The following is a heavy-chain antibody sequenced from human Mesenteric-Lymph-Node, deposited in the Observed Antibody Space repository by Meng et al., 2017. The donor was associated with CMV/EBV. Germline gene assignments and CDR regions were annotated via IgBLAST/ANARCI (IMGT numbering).Heavy chain of an antibody. CDR2: IYYSGST. CDR3: AAIDSTYYYDSSGYWYFDL. CDR1: GGSISSSSYY. J-gene: IGHJ2*01. V-gene: IGHV4-39*01. D-gene: IGHD3-22*01. Sequence: SETLSLTCTVSGGSISSSSYYWGWIRQPPGKGLEWIGSIYYSGSTYYNPSLKSRVTISVDTSKNQFSLKLSSVTAADTAVYYCAAIDSTYYYDSSGYWYFDLWGRGTLVTVSS.